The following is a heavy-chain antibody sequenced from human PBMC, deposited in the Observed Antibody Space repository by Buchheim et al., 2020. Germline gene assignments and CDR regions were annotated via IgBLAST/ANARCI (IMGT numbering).Heavy chain of an antibody. Sequence: QVQLQQWGAGLLKPSETLSLTCAVYGGSFSGYYWSWIRQPPGKGLEWIGEINHSGSTNYNPSLKSRVPISVDTSKNQSSLTLSSVTAADTAVYYCARDGRYLNWFDPWGQGTL. CDR3: ARDGRYLNWFDP. J-gene: IGHJ5*02. CDR1: GGSFSGYY. D-gene: IGHD3-9*01. V-gene: IGHV4-34*01. CDR2: INHSGST.